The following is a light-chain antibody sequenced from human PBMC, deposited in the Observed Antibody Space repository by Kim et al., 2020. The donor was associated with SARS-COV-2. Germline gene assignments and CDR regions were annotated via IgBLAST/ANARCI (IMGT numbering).Light chain of an antibody. CDR1: SGSIASNY. V-gene: IGLV6-57*02. CDR3: QSYDDTNVV. Sequence: NFMLTQPHSVSESPGKTVTISCTGSSGSIASNYVQWYQQRPGSAPTTVIYEDKHRPSGVPDRFSGSIDSSSNSASLTISGLKTEDEVDYYCQSYDDTNVVFGGGTQLTVL. J-gene: IGLJ3*02. CDR2: EDK.